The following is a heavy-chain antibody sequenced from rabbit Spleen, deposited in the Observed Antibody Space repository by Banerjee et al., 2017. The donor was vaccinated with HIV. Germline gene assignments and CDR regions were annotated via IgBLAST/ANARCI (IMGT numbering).Heavy chain of an antibody. J-gene: IGHJ6*01. D-gene: IGHD8-1*01. CDR3: ARDTGSSFSSYGMDL. V-gene: IGHV1S40*01. Sequence: QSLEESGGDLVKPGASLTLTCTASGFSFNFNDYMCWVRQAPGRGLEWIACTAVGSGRFTYYASWVNGRFTCSKTSSTTVTLQMTSLTVADTATYFCARDTGSSFSSYGMDLWGQGTLVTVS. CDR1: GFSFNFNDY. CDR2: TAVGSGRFT.